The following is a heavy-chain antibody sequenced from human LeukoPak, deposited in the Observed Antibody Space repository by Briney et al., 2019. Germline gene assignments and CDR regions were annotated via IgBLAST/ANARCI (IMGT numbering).Heavy chain of an antibody. CDR2: ISKDGTNK. D-gene: IGHD6-13*01. CDR3: AILGYSSSVFDC. J-gene: IGHJ4*02. V-gene: IGHV3-30-3*01. CDR1: GFTFSNYA. Sequence: AGSLRLSCAAYGFTFSNYARDWVRQGPGQGLKWAALISKDGTNKYYPDSVKGRFTISRDNSKNTLYLQMNSLRAEDTAVYYCAILGYSSSVFDCWGQGTLVTVSS.